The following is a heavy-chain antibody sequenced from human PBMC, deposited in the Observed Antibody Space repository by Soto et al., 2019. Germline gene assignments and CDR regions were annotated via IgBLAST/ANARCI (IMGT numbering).Heavy chain of an antibody. CDR3: ARGLSVLLWFGESYYFDY. V-gene: IGHV4-59*01. CDR2: IYYSGST. J-gene: IGHJ4*02. Sequence: SETLSLTCTVSGGSISSYYWSWIRQPPGKGLEWVGYIYYSGSTNYNPSLKSRVTISVDTSKNQFSLKLSSVTAADTAVYYCARGLSVLLWFGESYYFDYWGQGTLVTVSS. D-gene: IGHD3-10*01. CDR1: GGSISSYY.